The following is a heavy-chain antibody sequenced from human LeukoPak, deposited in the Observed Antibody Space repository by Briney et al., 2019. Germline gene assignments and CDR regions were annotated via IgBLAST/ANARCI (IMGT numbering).Heavy chain of an antibody. V-gene: IGHV3-15*01. J-gene: IGHJ4*02. Sequence: GGSLRLSCAASGFTFSRYEMNWVRQAPGKGLEYIGRIISKTDGGAIEVAAPVKGRFTISRDDSKNTLHLHMSSLRTEDTAVYYCTSRTRTTNDHWGQGTLVTVSS. CDR3: TSRTRTTNDH. CDR1: GFTFSRYE. D-gene: IGHD1-1*01. CDR2: IISKTDGGAI.